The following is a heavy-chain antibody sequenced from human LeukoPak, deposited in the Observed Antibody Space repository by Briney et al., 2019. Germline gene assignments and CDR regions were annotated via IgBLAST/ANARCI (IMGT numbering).Heavy chain of an antibody. J-gene: IGHJ3*02. D-gene: IGHD3-10*01. CDR1: GFMSSNYG. CDR2: INQDGSQK. V-gene: IGHV3-7*01. CDR3: ARGSTMDYYHFDI. Sequence: GGSLRLSCAASGFMSSNYGMSWVRQAPGKGLEWVGNINQDGSQKSYVDSVRGRFTLSRNIAENSLFLQLNSLRADDTAVYYCARGSTMDYYHFDIWGQGPLVTVSS.